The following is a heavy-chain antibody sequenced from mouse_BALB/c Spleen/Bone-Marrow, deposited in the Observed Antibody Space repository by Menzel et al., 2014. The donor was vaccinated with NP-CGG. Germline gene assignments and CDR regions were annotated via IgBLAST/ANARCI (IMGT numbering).Heavy chain of an antibody. V-gene: IGHV14-3*02. J-gene: IGHJ4*01. CDR1: GFNIKDTY. CDR3: TSGDPHYAMDY. Sequence: VQLKESGAELVKPGASVNLSCTASGFNIKDTYMHWVKQRPEQGLEWIGWIDPANGNAKYDPNFQDKATITADTSSNTSYLHLSSLTSEDTAVYYCTSGDPHYAMDYWGQGTSGTVSS. CDR2: IDPANGNA.